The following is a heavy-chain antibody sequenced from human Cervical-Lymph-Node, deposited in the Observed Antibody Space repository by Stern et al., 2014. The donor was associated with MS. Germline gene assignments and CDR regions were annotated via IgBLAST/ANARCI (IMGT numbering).Heavy chain of an antibody. CDR3: AKPVPGSLYGMDV. D-gene: IGHD2-2*01. CDR2: ISHDGSNK. J-gene: IGHJ6*02. V-gene: IGHV3-30*18. CDR1: GFTFNNYG. Sequence: VQLVESGGGVVQPGRSLRLSCEASGFTFNNYGMHWVLQAPGTGLEWVAVISHDGSNKYYADSVKGRFHISRDNSKNTLYLQMNSLRAEDTAMYYCAKPVPGSLYGMDVWGQGTTVTVSS.